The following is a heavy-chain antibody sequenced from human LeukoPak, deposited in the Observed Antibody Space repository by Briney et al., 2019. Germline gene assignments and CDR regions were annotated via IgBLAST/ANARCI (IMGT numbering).Heavy chain of an antibody. CDR3: ARLSYYYGMDV. J-gene: IGHJ6*02. CDR1: GFTFVDYA. V-gene: IGHV3-9*01. Sequence: GRSLRLSCAASGFTFVDYAMHWVRQAPGKGLEWVSGISWNSGSIGYADSVKGRFTISRDNAKNSLYLQMNSLRAEDTALYYCARLSYYYGMDVWGQGTTVTVS. CDR2: ISWNSGSI. D-gene: IGHD6-19*01.